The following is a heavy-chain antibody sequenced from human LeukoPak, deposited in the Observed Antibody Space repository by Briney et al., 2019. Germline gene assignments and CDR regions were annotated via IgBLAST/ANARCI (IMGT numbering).Heavy chain of an antibody. CDR3: ATGMPVVVITLREREAFDI. D-gene: IGHD3-22*01. Sequence: GGSLRLSCAASGFTFSSYSMNWVRQAPGKGLEWVSYISTSSSTIYYADSVKGRFTISRDNAKNSLYLQMNSLRAEDTAVYYCATGMPVVVITLREREAFDIWGQGTMVTVSS. V-gene: IGHV3-48*01. J-gene: IGHJ3*02. CDR1: GFTFSSYS. CDR2: ISTSSSTI.